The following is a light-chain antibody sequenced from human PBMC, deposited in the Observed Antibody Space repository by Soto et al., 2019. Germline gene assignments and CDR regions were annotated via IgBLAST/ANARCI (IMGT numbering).Light chain of an antibody. CDR3: SSYTSSSTALYV. J-gene: IGLJ1*01. V-gene: IGLV2-14*01. Sequence: QSALTQPASVSGSPGQSITISCTGTSSDVGGYNYVSWYQQHPGKAPKLIMYDVSNRPSGVSNRSSGSKSGNTSSLTISGLQAEDEADYYCSSYTSSSTALYVFGPVTKLTVL. CDR1: SSDVGGYNY. CDR2: DVS.